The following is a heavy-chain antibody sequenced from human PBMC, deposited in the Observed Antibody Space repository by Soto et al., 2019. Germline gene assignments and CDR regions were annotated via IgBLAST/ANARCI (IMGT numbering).Heavy chain of an antibody. Sequence: QVQLVQSGAEVKKPGASVKVSYKASGYTFSSYGISWVRQAPGQGLEWMGWISVYNGNTNYAQKLQGRVTMTTDTSTSTAYMELRSLRSDDTAVFYCARDPYSSGSFYNLGGLDYWGQGTLVTVSS. J-gene: IGHJ4*02. CDR2: ISVYNGNT. V-gene: IGHV1-18*01. CDR1: GYTFSSYG. CDR3: ARDPYSSGSFYNLGGLDY. D-gene: IGHD3-10*01.